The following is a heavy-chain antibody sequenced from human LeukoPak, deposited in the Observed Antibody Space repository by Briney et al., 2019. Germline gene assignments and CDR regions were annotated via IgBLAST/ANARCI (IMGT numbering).Heavy chain of an antibody. CDR3: ARDWGKWIDYHYYYMDV. V-gene: IGHV3-21*01. CDR1: GLTFSSYS. J-gene: IGHJ6*03. Sequence: GGSLRLSCAASGLTFSSYSMNWVRQAPGKGLEWVSSISSSSSYIYYADSVKGRFTISRDNAKNSLYLQMNSLRAEDTAVYYCARDWGKWIDYHYYYMDVWGKGATVTVSS. D-gene: IGHD3-16*01. CDR2: ISSSSSYI.